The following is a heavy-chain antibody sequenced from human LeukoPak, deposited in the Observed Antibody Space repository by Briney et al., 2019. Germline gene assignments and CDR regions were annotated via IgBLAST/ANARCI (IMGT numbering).Heavy chain of an antibody. CDR1: GHTFTGYY. J-gene: IGHJ4*02. CDR3: YYYDSSGHDY. D-gene: IGHD3-22*01. Sequence: ASVKVSCRASGHTFTGYYMHWVRQAPGQGLEWMGWIDPNSGGTNYAQKFQGRVTMTRDTSISTAYMELSRLRSDDTAVYYCYYYDSSGHDYWGQGTLVTVSS. CDR2: IDPNSGGT. V-gene: IGHV1-2*02.